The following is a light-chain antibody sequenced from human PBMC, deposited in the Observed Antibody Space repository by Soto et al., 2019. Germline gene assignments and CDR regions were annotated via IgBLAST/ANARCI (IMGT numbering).Light chain of an antibody. Sequence: ENVLTQSPGTLSLSPGARATLSCRASQTVTNSFFAWYQQKPGQPPRLLIHGISSKATGIPDRFSGSGSGTDFTLTISSLVPEDFVVYYCQQYSTLPHTFGRGTKLEV. V-gene: IGKV3-20*01. CDR3: QQYSTLPHT. CDR2: GIS. J-gene: IGKJ2*01. CDR1: QTVTNSF.